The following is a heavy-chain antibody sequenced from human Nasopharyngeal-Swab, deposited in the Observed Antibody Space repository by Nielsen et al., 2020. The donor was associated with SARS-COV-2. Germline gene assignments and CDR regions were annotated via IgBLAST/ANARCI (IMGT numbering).Heavy chain of an antibody. V-gene: IGHV3-53*01. D-gene: IGHD2-2*01. CDR2: IYSGGST. Sequence: SLKISCAASGFTFSSYAMSWVRQAPGKGLEWVSVIYSGGSTYYADSVKGRFTISRDNSKNTLYLQMNSLRAEETAVYYCARGDVVVPASGYYMDVWGKGTTVTVSS. CDR3: ARGDVVVPASGYYMDV. J-gene: IGHJ6*03. CDR1: GFTFSSYA.